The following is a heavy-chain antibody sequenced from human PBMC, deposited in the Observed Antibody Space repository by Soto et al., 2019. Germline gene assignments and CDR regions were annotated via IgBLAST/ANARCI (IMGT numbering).Heavy chain of an antibody. V-gene: IGHV3-9*01. CDR2: INWNSGSI. D-gene: IGHD6-13*01. J-gene: IGHJ1*01. Sequence: GGSLSLSCAASGFTFDDYAMHWVRQVPGKGLEWVSGINWNSGSIGYADSVKGRFAISRDNAKNSLHLQMNSLRAEDTAFYYCVKDESINWYSGHFRHWGQGTLVTVS. CDR1: GFTFDDYA. CDR3: VKDESINWYSGHFRH.